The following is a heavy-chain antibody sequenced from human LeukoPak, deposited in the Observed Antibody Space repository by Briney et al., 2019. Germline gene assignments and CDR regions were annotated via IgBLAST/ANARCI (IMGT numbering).Heavy chain of an antibody. Sequence: SETLSLTCAVSGGSISSGNWWRWVRQPPGKGLEWIGEILHTESTNYNPSLKSRVTISVDTSKNQFSLKLSSVTAADTAVYYCARWGDYYDNSGYFDDYWGQGTLVTVSS. J-gene: IGHJ4*02. CDR1: GGSISSGNW. D-gene: IGHD3-22*01. V-gene: IGHV4-4*02. CDR2: ILHTEST. CDR3: ARWGDYYDNSGYFDDY.